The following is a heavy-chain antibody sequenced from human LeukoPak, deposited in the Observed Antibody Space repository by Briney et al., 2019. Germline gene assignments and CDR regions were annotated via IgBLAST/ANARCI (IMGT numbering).Heavy chain of an antibody. D-gene: IGHD2-21*01. CDR3: ARDSDLDCGGDCFEGFDY. CDR2: ISSSSSYI. Sequence: GGSLRLSFAASGFTFSSYSMNWVRQAPGKGLEWVSSISSSSSYIYYADLVKGRFTISRDNAKNSLYLQMNSLRAEDTAVYYCARDSDLDCGGDCFEGFDYWGQGTLVTVSS. J-gene: IGHJ4*02. V-gene: IGHV3-21*01. CDR1: GFTFSSYS.